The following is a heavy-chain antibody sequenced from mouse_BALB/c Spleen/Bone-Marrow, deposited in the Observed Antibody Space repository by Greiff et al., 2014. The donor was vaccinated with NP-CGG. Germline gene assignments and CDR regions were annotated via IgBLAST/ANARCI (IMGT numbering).Heavy chain of an antibody. D-gene: IGHD2-5*01. J-gene: IGHJ4*01. CDR1: GYTFTDYA. CDR3: ARGYSNNYAMDY. CDR2: INTYFGDI. V-gene: IGHV1S137*01. Sequence: QVQLQQSGAELVRPGVSVKISRKGSGYTFTDYAMHWVKQSHAESLEWIGVINTYFGDISYNQKFKGKATIAVDKTSRTVYMELARLTAEDSAIYYCARGYSNNYAMDYWGQGTSVTVSS.